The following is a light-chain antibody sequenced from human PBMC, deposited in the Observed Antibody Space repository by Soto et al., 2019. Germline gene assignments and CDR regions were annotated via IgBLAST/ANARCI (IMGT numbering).Light chain of an antibody. CDR2: GAS. V-gene: IGKV1-9*01. Sequence: DIQLTQSPSFLSSSVGDRVXXTFLASQDITNYLAWYPQKPGKAPKLLIYGASTLQSGVPSRFSGSGSGTEFTLTVSSLQPEDFATYYCQQLNAYPHSFGGGTKVAI. J-gene: IGKJ4*01. CDR3: QQLNAYPHS. CDR1: QDITNY.